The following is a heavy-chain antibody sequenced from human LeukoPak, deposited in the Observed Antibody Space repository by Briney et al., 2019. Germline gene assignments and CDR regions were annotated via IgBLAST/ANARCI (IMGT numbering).Heavy chain of an antibody. D-gene: IGHD3-16*01. CDR3: AKGALWYYYYGMDV. CDR1: GLTFSSYA. J-gene: IGHJ6*02. V-gene: IGHV3-23*01. CDR2: ISGSGGST. Sequence: PGGSLRLSCAASGLTFSSYAMTWVRQAPGKGLEWVSTISGSGGSTYYADSVKGRFTISRDNSKNTLYLQMNSLRAEDTAVYYCAKGALWYYYYGMDVWGQGTTVTVSS.